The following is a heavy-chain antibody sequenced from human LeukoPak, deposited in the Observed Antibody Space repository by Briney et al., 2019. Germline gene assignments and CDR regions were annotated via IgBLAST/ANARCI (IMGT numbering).Heavy chain of an antibody. Sequence: GGSLTLSCPVSGFTFSNYAMSWVRQAPGKVLGWVSGISGNGGNTFYADSVKGRFTIPRDNSKNTLYLQMNSLRAEDTAVYYCAKGGFIVVIIGHSDYWGQGTLVTVSS. V-gene: IGHV3-23*01. CDR1: GFTFSNYA. CDR3: AKGGFIVVIIGHSDY. D-gene: IGHD3-22*01. J-gene: IGHJ4*02. CDR2: ISGNGGNT.